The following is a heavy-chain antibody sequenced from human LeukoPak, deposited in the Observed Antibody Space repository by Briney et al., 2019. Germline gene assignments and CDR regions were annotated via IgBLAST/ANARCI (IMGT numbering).Heavy chain of an antibody. J-gene: IGHJ4*02. Sequence: AGGSLRLSCAASGFTFSSYAMSWVRQAPGKGLEWVSAISGTGGGTYYADSVKGRFTISRDNSKNTLYLQMNSLRAEDTAVYYCAKGPLTRFDYWGQGTLVTVSS. CDR1: GFTFSSYA. CDR3: AKGPLTRFDY. CDR2: ISGTGGGT. V-gene: IGHV3-23*01. D-gene: IGHD4/OR15-4a*01.